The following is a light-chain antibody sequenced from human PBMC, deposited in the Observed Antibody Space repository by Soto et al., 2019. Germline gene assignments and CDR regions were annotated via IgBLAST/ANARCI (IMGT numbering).Light chain of an antibody. Sequence: IQLTQSPSSLSASVGDRVTITCRASQGISSYLAWYQQKPGKAPKLLIYAASTLQSGVPSRFSGSGSGTDFTLTISSLQPEVFATYYCQQLNSYPLTFGGGTKVDIK. CDR3: QQLNSYPLT. V-gene: IGKV1-9*01. CDR2: AAS. J-gene: IGKJ4*01. CDR1: QGISSY.